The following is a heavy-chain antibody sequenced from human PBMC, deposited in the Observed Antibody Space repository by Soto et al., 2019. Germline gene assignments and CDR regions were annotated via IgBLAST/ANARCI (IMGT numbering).Heavy chain of an antibody. CDR2: ISSSSSTI. D-gene: IGHD4-17*01. CDR1: GFTFSSYS. Sequence: EVQLVESGGGLVQPGGSLRLSCAASGFTFSSYSMNWVRQAPGKGLEWVSYISSSSSTIYYADSVKGRFTISRDNAKNSLYLQMNSLRDEDTAVYYCARGYDYGDYYYYYGMDVWGQGTTVTDSS. V-gene: IGHV3-48*02. CDR3: ARGYDYGDYYYYYGMDV. J-gene: IGHJ6*02.